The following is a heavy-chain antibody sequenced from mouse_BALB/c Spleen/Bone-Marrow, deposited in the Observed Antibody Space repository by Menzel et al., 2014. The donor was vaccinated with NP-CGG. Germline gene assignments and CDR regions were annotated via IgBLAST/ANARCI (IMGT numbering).Heavy chain of an antibody. V-gene: IGHV1-26*01. CDR2: INPYNGGT. Sequence: WIGLINPYNGGTSYNQKFKGKATLTVDKSSSTAYMELLSLTSEDSAVYYCARGGYSHYYAMDYWGQGTSVTVSS. CDR3: ARGGYSHYYAMDY. D-gene: IGHD2-3*01. J-gene: IGHJ4*01.